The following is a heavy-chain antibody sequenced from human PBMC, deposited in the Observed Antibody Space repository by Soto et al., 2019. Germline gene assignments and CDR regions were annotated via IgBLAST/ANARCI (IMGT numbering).Heavy chain of an antibody. CDR3: ARVQDR. J-gene: IGHJ5*02. D-gene: IGHD1-1*01. Sequence: SDTLSLTCTVSGGSINSYYWSWIRQPPGKGLEWIGFIFYSGSTNYNPSLKSRVTISIDTSKNQFSLKLSSVTAADTAVYYCARVQDRWGQGTLVTVSS. CDR1: GGSINSYY. CDR2: IFYSGST. V-gene: IGHV4-59*01.